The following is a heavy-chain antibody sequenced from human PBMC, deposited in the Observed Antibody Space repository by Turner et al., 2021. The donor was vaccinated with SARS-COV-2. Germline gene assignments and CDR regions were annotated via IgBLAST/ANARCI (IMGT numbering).Heavy chain of an antibody. J-gene: IGHJ3*02. CDR2: IRSSSSYI. CDR1: GFTFSSYS. V-gene: IGHV3-21*01. CDR3: ARDVPTYYYDSSGYYTDVFDI. Sequence: EVQLLESGGGLVKPGGSLRLSCAASGFTFSSYSMNWVRQAPGKGLEGVSSIRSSSSYIYYADSVKGRFTISRDNAKNSLYLQMNSLRAEDTAVYYCARDVPTYYYDSSGYYTDVFDIWGQGTMVTVSS. D-gene: IGHD3-22*01.